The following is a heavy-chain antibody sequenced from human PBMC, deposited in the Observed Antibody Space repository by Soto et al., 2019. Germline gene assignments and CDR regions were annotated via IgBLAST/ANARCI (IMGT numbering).Heavy chain of an antibody. Sequence: VASAACRYSVKNSVITLALKTTGQGLEWLGWINTDNGNTNYAQHLQGRVTLTTDTSTSTAYMDLRSLRSDDTAVYYCARDQGITTFGVYSMYYYGMDVWGPGTTVPVSS. V-gene: IGHV1-18*01. CDR2: INTDNGNT. CDR3: ARDQGITTFGVYSMYYYGMDV. J-gene: IGHJ6*02. D-gene: IGHD3-3*01. CDR1: RYSVKNSV.